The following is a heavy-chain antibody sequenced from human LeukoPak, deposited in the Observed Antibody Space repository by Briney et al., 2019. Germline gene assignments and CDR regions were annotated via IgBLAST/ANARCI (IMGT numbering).Heavy chain of an antibody. Sequence: ASVKVSCKASGYTFTSYGISWVRQAPGQGLEWMGWISAYKGNTNYAQKLQGRVTMTTDTSTSTAYMELRSLRSDDTAVYYCAREGTYYDILTGYPLAGVRSYYFDYWGQGTLVTVSS. D-gene: IGHD3-9*01. V-gene: IGHV1-18*04. CDR1: GYTFTSYG. J-gene: IGHJ4*02. CDR3: AREGTYYDILTGYPLAGVRSYYFDY. CDR2: ISAYKGNT.